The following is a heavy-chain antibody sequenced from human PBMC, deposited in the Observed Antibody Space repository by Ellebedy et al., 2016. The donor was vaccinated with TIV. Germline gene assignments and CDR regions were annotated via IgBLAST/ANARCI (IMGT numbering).Heavy chain of an antibody. J-gene: IGHJ5*02. CDR2: INAGNGNT. V-gene: IGHV1-3*01. CDR1: GGTFSSYA. CDR3: ARCGGEWEPHWWFNP. D-gene: IGHD1-26*01. Sequence: ASVKVSXKASGGTFSSYAISWVRQAPGQRLEWMGWINAGNGNTKYSQKFQGRVTITRDTSASTAYMELSRLRSDDTAVYYCARCGGEWEPHWWFNPWGQGTLVTVSS.